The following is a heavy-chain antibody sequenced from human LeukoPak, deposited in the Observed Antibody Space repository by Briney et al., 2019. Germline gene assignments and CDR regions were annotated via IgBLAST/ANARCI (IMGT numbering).Heavy chain of an antibody. J-gene: IGHJ4*02. CDR2: ISGSGDRT. D-gene: IGHD2-2*01. CDR3: ARDGGSTSLVFDY. V-gene: IGHV3-23*01. CDR1: GFTFSNCA. Sequence: GGSLRLSCAASGFTFSNCALSWVRQAPGKGLEWVSTISGSGDRTYYADYMKGRFTISRDISKNTLYLQMNSLRAEDTAVYYCARDGGSTSLVFDYWGQGTLVTVSS.